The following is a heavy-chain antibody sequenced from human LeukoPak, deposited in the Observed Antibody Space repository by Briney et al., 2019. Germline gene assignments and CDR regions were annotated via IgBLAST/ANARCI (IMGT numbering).Heavy chain of an antibody. CDR3: ARRFGGSRFDP. Sequence: SETLCLTCTVSGGSISSYYRSWIRQPPGKGLEWIGYIYTGGSTNYNPSRKSRVTKSVETSKNQFSLKLSSVTAADTSVYYCARRFGGSRFDPWGQGTLVTVAS. V-gene: IGHV4-4*09. CDR1: GGSISSYY. J-gene: IGHJ5*02. CDR2: IYTGGST. D-gene: IGHD3-16*01.